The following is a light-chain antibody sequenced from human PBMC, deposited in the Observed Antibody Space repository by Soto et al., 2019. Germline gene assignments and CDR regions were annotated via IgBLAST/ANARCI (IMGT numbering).Light chain of an antibody. CDR3: QERSTWPIT. Sequence: EIVLTQSPATLSLSPGERATLSCRASQSVSIYLAWYQHKPGQAPRLLIYDASNRATGIPARFSGSGSGTDFTLTISSLEPEDFAVYYCQERSTWPITFGQGTRLESK. J-gene: IGKJ5*01. CDR2: DAS. V-gene: IGKV3-11*01. CDR1: QSVSIY.